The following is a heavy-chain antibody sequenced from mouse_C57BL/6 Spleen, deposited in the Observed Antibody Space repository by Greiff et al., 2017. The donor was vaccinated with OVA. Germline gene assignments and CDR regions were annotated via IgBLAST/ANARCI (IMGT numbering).Heavy chain of an antibody. V-gene: IGHV3-6*01. J-gene: IGHJ4*01. CDR3: ARLTTATWGYAMDY. CDR1: GYSITSGYY. CDR2: ISYDGSN. Sequence: VQLKESGPGLVKPSQSLSLTCSVTGYSITSGYYWNWIRQFPGNKLEWMGYISYDGSNNYNPSLKNRISITRDTSKNQFFLKLNSVTTEDTATYYCARLTTATWGYAMDYWGQGTSVTVSS. D-gene: IGHD1-2*01.